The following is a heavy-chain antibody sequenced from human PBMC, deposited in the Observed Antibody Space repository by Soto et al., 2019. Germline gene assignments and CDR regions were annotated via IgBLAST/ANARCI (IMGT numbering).Heavy chain of an antibody. CDR1: GVSISDGGYS. D-gene: IGHD3-10*01. CDR2: THGSGDT. V-gene: IGHV4-30-2*01. J-gene: IGHJ4*02. Sequence: QLQLQESGSGLVKPSQTLSLNCAVSGVSISDGGYSWSWIRQPPGKGLEWIGYTHGSGDTYYNPSLTGRVTLSVDRSRNQFSLNLRSMTAADTAVYYCARSPFYGSKRHFDYWCQGNLVSVSS. CDR3: ARSPFYGSKRHFDY.